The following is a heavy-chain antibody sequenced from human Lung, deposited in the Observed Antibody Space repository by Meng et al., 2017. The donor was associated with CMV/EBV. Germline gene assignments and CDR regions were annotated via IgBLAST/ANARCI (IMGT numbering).Heavy chain of an antibody. J-gene: IGHJ4*02. CDR1: GFTFDDYT. V-gene: IGHV3-43*01. D-gene: IGHD1-26*01. CDR2: ISWDGGST. Sequence: GESXKISCAASGFTFDDYTMHWVRQAPGKGLEWVSLISWDGGSTYYADSVKGRFTISRDNSKNSLYLQMNSLRTEDTALYYCAKDRYSGSYSSPGYFDYWGRGTLVTVSS. CDR3: AKDRYSGSYSSPGYFDY.